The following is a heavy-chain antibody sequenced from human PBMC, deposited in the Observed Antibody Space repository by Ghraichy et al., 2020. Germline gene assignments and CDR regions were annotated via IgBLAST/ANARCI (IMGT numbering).Heavy chain of an antibody. Sequence: GSLRLSCVASGFSFNKYWMHWVRQTPGKGLEWVSRINSEGTSTDYADSVRGRFIVSRDNGKKTMFLQMKSLRVEDTAVYFCARDELYSTGWDFDQWGQGTLVTVSS. V-gene: IGHV3-74*01. CDR3: ARDELYSTGWDFDQ. D-gene: IGHD6-19*01. J-gene: IGHJ4*02. CDR2: INSEGTST. CDR1: GFSFNKYW.